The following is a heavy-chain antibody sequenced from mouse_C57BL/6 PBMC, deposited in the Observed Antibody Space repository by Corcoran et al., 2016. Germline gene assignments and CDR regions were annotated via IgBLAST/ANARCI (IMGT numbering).Heavy chain of an antibody. V-gene: IGHV9-3*01. Sequence: QIQLVQSGPELKKPGETVKISCKASGYTFTTYGMSWVKQAPGKGLKWMGWINTYSGVPTYADDFKGRFAFSLETSASTAYLQINNLKNEDTATYFCARGLFFDYWGQGSTLTVSS. CDR1: GYTFTTYG. J-gene: IGHJ2*01. CDR2: INTYSGVP. CDR3: ARGLFFDY.